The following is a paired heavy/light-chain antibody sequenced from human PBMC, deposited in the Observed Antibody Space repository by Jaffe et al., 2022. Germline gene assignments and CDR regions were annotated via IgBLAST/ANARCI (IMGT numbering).Heavy chain of an antibody. D-gene: IGHD3-16*01. CDR2: IDWNSGRI. J-gene: IGHJ4*02. CDR1: GFTLKDYA. CDR3: TKDIHPGGAEC. Sequence: EVQVVESGGGFVQPGGSLRLSCAASGFTLKDYAMHWVRQVPGKGLEWVSGIDWNSGRIDYADSVKGRFTASRDYTKNGMHLQMDNLRAEDTALYYCTKDIHPGGAECWGQGTLVTVSS. V-gene: IGHV3-9*01.
Light chain of an antibody. Sequence: DVALTQSPLSLPVTLGQPASISCRSSQSLVHSDGYTYLNWFQQRPGQSPRRLIYKISIRDSGVPDRFSGSGSGTDFTLKISRVEAEDVGIYYCMQGTSWPYTFGQGTKLEIK. CDR2: KIS. CDR3: MQGTSWPYT. V-gene: IGKV2-30*02. J-gene: IGKJ2*01. CDR1: QSLVHSDGYTY.